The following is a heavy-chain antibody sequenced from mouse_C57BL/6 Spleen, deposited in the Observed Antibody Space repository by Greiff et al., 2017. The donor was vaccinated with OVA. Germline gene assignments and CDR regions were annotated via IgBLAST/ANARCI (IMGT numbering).Heavy chain of an antibody. D-gene: IGHD2-14*01. CDR1: GYTFTDYY. J-gene: IGHJ4*01. CDR2: INPNNGGT. Sequence: VQLQQSGPELVKPGASVKISCKASGYTFTDYYMNWVKQSHGKSLEWIGDINPNNGGTSYNQKFKGKATLTVDKSSSTAYMELRSLTSEDSAVYYCASWEYDGTVWGQGTSVTVSS. CDR3: ASWEYDGTV. V-gene: IGHV1-26*01.